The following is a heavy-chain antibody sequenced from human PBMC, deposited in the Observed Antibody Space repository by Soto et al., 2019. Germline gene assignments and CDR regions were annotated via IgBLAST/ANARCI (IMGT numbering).Heavy chain of an antibody. CDR3: AILNRRSWFFDY. CDR1: GGTFSSYT. V-gene: IGHV1-69*02. J-gene: IGHJ4*02. D-gene: IGHD6-13*01. CDR2: IIPILGIA. Sequence: QVQLVQSGAEVKKPGSSVKVSCKASGGTFSSYTISWVRQAPGQGLEWMGRIIPILGIANYAQKFQGRVTITADKSTSTAYMELSSLRSEDTAVYYCAILNRRSWFFDYWGQGTLVTVSS.